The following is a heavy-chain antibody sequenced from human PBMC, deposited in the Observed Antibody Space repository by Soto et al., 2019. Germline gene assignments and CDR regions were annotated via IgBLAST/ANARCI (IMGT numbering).Heavy chain of an antibody. J-gene: IGHJ4*02. CDR2: INSDGSST. CDR3: ARELAAAGI. Sequence: PGGSLRLSCTAAEFTFSGYWMHWVRQAPGKGLVWVSRINSDGSSTSYADSVKGRFTISRDNAKNTLYLQMNSLRAEDTAVYYCARELAAAGIWGQGTLVTVSS. D-gene: IGHD6-13*01. V-gene: IGHV3-74*01. CDR1: EFTFSGYW.